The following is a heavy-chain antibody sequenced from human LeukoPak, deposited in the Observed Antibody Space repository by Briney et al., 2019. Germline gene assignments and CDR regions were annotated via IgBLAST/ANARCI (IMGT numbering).Heavy chain of an antibody. J-gene: IGHJ4*02. Sequence: GRSLRLSCAASGFTFDDYAMHLLRQAPGKGLEWVSGISWNSGSIGYADSVKGRFTISRDNAKNSLYLQMNSLIAEVMALYYCANDMGSSWYSTTLGYCGRGTLVTFSS. CDR2: ISWNSGSI. CDR1: GFTFDDYA. V-gene: IGHV3-9*03. D-gene: IGHD6-13*01. CDR3: ANDMGSSWYSTTLGY.